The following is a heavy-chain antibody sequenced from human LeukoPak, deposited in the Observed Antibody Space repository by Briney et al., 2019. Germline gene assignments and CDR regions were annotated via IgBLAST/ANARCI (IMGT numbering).Heavy chain of an antibody. CDR3: ARDRYCIGGICYSGRFDP. D-gene: IGHD2-15*01. V-gene: IGHV4-59*01. CDR2: MYYGGST. J-gene: IGHJ5*02. CDR1: GGSMNDYY. Sequence: SETLSLTCTVSGGSMNDYYWSWIRQPPGKGLEWVGYMYYGGSTNYNPSLKSRVSISIDTSKNQFSLKLSSVTAADTAVYYCARDRYCIGGICYSGRFDPWGRGTLVTVSS.